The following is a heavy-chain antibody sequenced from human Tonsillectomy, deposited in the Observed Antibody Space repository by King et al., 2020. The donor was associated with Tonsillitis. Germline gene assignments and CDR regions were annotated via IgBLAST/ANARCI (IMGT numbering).Heavy chain of an antibody. D-gene: IGHD3-22*01. Sequence: VQLVESGGGLVQPGRSLRLSCAASGFTSDDYAMHWVRHAPGKGLEWVSGISWNSDKKGYAESVKGRFTISRDNAKNSLYLQMNSLRAEDTALYYCAEGSYYDWALGPWGQGTLVIVSS. V-gene: IGHV3-9*02. J-gene: IGHJ5*02. CDR1: GFTSDDYA. CDR2: ISWNSDKK. CDR3: AEGSYYDWALGP.